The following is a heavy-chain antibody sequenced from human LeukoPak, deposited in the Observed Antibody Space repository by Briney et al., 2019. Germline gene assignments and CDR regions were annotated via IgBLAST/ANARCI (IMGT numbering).Heavy chain of an antibody. CDR3: ARAPHFFDISGSRYYFDY. V-gene: IGHV4-39*07. J-gene: IGHJ4*02. CDR2: FYNSGNT. CDR1: GGSIRSSGYY. Sequence: SETLSLTCTVSGGSIRSSGYYWGWIRQPPGKGLEWIGTFYNSGNTYYYPSLMSRVTISVDTSKNQFSLNLSSVTAADTAVYYCARAPHFFDISGSRYYFDYWGQGTLVTVSS. D-gene: IGHD3-22*01.